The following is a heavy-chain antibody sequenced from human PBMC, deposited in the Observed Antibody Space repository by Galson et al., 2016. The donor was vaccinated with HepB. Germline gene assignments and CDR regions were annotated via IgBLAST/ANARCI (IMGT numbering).Heavy chain of an antibody. Sequence: SLRLSCAASGLTFSRYGMHWVRQAPGKGLEWVAVTSYDETNKYYADSVKGRFTISRDNSKNTLFLQMNSLRADDTAIYYCAPGGVATAAFFDFWGQGTLVTVPS. CDR2: TSYDETNK. J-gene: IGHJ4*02. CDR3: APGGVATAAFFDF. CDR1: GLTFSRYG. D-gene: IGHD5-12*01. V-gene: IGHV3-30*03.